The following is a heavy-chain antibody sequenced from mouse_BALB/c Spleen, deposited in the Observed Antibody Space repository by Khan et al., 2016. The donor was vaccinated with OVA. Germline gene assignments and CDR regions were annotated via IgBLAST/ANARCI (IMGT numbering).Heavy chain of an antibody. CDR1: GFSLTDYG. V-gene: IGHV2-6-5*01. D-gene: IGHD2-14*01. Sequence: VQLVESGPGLVAPSQNLSITCTVSGFSLTDYGVSWIRQPPGKGLEWLGVIWGGGTTYYNSALKSRLSISKDNSKSQVFLKMNSLQTDDSAMYYCARAYYRYDGYYAMDYWGQGTSVTVSS. J-gene: IGHJ4*01. CDR2: IWGGGTT. CDR3: ARAYYRYDGYYAMDY.